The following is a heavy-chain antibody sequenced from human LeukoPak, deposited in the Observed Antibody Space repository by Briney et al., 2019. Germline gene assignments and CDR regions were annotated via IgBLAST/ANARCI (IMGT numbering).Heavy chain of an antibody. CDR3: AGVLGVRDLAYFDY. CDR1: GFTFSSYE. Sequence: GGSLRLSCAASGFTFSSYEMNWVRQAPGKGLVWVSRIRSDGSSTSYADSVRGRFTISRDNAKNTLYLQMNSLRAEDTAVYYCAGVLGVRDLAYFDYWGHGTLVTVSS. D-gene: IGHD3-10*01. V-gene: IGHV3-74*01. CDR2: IRSDGSST. J-gene: IGHJ4*01.